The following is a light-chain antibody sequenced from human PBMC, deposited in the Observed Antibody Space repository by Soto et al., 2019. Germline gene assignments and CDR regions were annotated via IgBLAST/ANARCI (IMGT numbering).Light chain of an antibody. CDR1: QNVWSNY. CDR2: DAS. CDR3: QRYGTSPPYT. V-gene: IGKV3-20*01. J-gene: IGKJ2*01. Sequence: EIVLTQSPATLSLSPGERATLSCMASQNVWSNYLAWYQQVPGQAPRLLIYDASTRATGVPDRFTGSGSGTDFTLTISRLAPEDFAVYYCQRYGTSPPYTFGQGTKLEI.